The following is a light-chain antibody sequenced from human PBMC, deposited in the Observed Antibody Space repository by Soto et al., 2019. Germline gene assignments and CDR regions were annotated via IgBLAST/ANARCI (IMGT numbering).Light chain of an antibody. CDR3: QQSFSGLGT. V-gene: IGKV1-39*01. Sequence: DIQMTQSPSSLSASVGERVTITCRASQSINTYLNWFQQRPGKAPKLLIYAASSLPSGVPSRFSGSGSGTDFTLTISSLQREDFATYYCQQSFSGLGTFGPGTKADIK. J-gene: IGKJ3*01. CDR2: AAS. CDR1: QSINTY.